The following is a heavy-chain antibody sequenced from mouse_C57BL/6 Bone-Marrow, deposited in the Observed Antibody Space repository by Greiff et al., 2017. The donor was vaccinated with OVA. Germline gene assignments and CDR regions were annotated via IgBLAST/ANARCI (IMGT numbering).Heavy chain of an antibody. Sequence: QVQLQQSGAELVRPGTSVKMSCKASGYTFTNYWIGWAKQRPGHGLEWIGDIYPGGGYTNYNEKFKGKATLIADKSSSTAYMQFSSLTSEDSAIYYCARKITTVVGPNWYFDVWGTGTTVTVSS. V-gene: IGHV1-63*01. D-gene: IGHD1-1*01. CDR3: ARKITTVVGPNWYFDV. J-gene: IGHJ1*03. CDR2: IYPGGGYT. CDR1: GYTFTNYW.